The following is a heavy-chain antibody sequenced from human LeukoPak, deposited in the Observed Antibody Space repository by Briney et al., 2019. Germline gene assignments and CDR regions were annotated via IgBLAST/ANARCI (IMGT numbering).Heavy chain of an antibody. Sequence: GASVNVSCKASGYTFTRYYMHWVRQAPGQGLEGMGWINPNSGGTNYAQKFQGRVTMTRDTSISTAYMELSRLRSDDTAVYYCARILGEPLNWFDPWGQGTLVTVSS. CDR3: ARILGEPLNWFDP. V-gene: IGHV1-2*02. CDR1: GYTFTRYY. D-gene: IGHD3-10*01. CDR2: INPNSGGT. J-gene: IGHJ5*02.